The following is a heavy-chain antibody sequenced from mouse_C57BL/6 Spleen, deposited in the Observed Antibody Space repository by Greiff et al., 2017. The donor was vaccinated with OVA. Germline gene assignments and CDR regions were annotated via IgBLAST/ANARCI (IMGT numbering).Heavy chain of an antibody. D-gene: IGHD2-4*01. J-gene: IGHJ3*01. Sequence: EVHLVESGPGLVKPSQSLSLTCSVTGYSITSGYYWNWIRQFPGNKLEWMGYISYDGSNNYNPSLKNRISITRDTSKNQFFLKLNSVTTEDTATYYCARDSIYYDSSWFAYWGQGTLVTVSA. CDR1: GYSITSGYY. CDR2: ISYDGSN. V-gene: IGHV3-6*01. CDR3: ARDSIYYDSSWFAY.